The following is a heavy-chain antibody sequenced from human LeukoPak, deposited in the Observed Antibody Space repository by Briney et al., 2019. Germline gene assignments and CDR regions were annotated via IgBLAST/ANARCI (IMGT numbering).Heavy chain of an antibody. Sequence: GGSLRLSCAASGFTFTSYAMSWVRQAPGKGLEWVSAISGSGGDTHYAGSVRGRFTISRDNSKNTVFLQMNSLRAEDTAVYYCAKEEAYTTFYTVDNWGHGTLVTVSS. CDR2: ISGSGGDT. D-gene: IGHD2/OR15-2a*01. CDR3: AKEEAYTTFYTVDN. CDR1: GFTFTSYA. V-gene: IGHV3-23*01. J-gene: IGHJ4*01.